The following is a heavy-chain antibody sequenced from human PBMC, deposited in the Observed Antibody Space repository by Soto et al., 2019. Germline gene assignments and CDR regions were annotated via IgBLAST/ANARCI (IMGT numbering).Heavy chain of an antibody. V-gene: IGHV4-30-2*01. CDR2: IYHSGST. CDR3: ARDDLYGGWFDP. Sequence: PSETLSLTCAVSGGSISSGGYSWNWIRQPPGKGLEWIGYIYHSGSTYYNTSLKSRVTVSVDKSKNQFYLKLSSVTAADTAVYYCARDDLYGGWFDPWGQGTLVTVSS. D-gene: IGHD4-17*01. J-gene: IGHJ5*02. CDR1: GGSISSGGYS.